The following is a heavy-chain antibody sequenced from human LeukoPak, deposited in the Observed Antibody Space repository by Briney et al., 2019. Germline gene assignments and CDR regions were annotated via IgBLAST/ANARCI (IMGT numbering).Heavy chain of an antibody. Sequence: SVKVSCKASGGTFSSYAISWVRQAPGQGLEWMGGIIPIFGTANYAQKFQGRVTITADESTSTAYMELSSLRSEDTAVYYCARGLTGSYYIYYYGMDVWGQGTTVTVSS. D-gene: IGHD3-10*01. CDR3: ARGLTGSYYIYYYGMDV. J-gene: IGHJ6*02. CDR1: GGTFSSYA. CDR2: IIPIFGTA. V-gene: IGHV1-69*13.